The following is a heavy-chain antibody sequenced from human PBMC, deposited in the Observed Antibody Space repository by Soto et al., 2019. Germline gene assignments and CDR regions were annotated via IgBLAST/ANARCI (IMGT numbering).Heavy chain of an antibody. CDR3: TTCCYTRKPQPDY. CDR1: GITFRSRA. J-gene: IGHJ4*02. D-gene: IGHD2-2*02. Sequence: EEQLLESGGALVQPGGSLRLSCVASGITFRSRAMSWVRQAPGEGLEWVSTTTDTDGDRKYADSVRGRFTISRDNSKNTLYLQMSSLRAEDSAVYYCTTCCYTRKPQPDYWGQGTLVTVSS. V-gene: IGHV3-23*01. CDR2: TTDTDGDR.